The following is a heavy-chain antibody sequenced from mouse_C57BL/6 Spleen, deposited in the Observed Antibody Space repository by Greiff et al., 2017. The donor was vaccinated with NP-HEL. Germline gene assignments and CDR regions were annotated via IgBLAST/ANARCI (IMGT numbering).Heavy chain of an antibody. V-gene: IGHV1-9*01. D-gene: IGHD2-1*01. CDR1: GYTFTGYW. CDR3: ARARSYGNYDWFAY. Sequence: VKLVESGAELMKPGASVKLSCKATGYTFTGYWIEWVKQRPGHGLEWIGEILPGSGSTNYNEKFKGKATFTADTSSNTAYMQLSSLTTEDSAIYYGARARSYGNYDWFAYWGQGTLVTVSA. CDR2: ILPGSGST. J-gene: IGHJ3*01.